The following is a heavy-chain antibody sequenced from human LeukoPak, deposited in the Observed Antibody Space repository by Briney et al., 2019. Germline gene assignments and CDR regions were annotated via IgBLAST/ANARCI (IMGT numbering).Heavy chain of an antibody. Sequence: SETLSLTCTVSGGSISYDYWSWIRQSPGKRLEWNGYIHYSGATNYSPSLKSRVAISVDTSKNQFSLKLSSVTAADTALYYCATLGGASTAVFDSWGQGALVTVSS. J-gene: IGHJ4*02. CDR1: GGSISYDY. V-gene: IGHV4-59*08. CDR2: IHYSGAT. CDR3: ATLGGASTAVFDS. D-gene: IGHD1-26*01.